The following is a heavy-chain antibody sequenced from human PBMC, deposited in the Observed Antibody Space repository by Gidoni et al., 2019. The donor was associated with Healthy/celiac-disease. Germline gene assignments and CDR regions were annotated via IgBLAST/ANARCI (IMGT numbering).Heavy chain of an antibody. D-gene: IGHD4-17*01. V-gene: IGHV1-2*02. CDR3: ARDPDYGDLIFDY. CDR2: INPNSGGT. Sequence: QEQLVQSGAEVKKPGASVKVSCKAAGHTFTGYYLHWVRQAPGQGLEWMGWINPNSGGTNYAPTFQGRVTMTRDTSISTAYMELSRLRSDDTAVYYCARDPDYGDLIFDYWGQGTLVTVSS. CDR1: GHTFTGYY. J-gene: IGHJ4*02.